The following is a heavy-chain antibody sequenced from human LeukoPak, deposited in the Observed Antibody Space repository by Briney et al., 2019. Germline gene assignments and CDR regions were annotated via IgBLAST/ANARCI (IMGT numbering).Heavy chain of an antibody. CDR3: ARDLVVVAATMSTADY. Sequence: GGSLRLSCAASGFTFSNYSMNWVRQAPGKGLEWVSSISSSSSYIYYADSVKGRFTISRDNAKNSLYLQMNSLRAEDTAVYYCARDLVVVAATMSTADYWGQGTLVTVSS. CDR2: ISSSSSYI. V-gene: IGHV3-21*01. J-gene: IGHJ4*02. D-gene: IGHD2-15*01. CDR1: GFTFSNYS.